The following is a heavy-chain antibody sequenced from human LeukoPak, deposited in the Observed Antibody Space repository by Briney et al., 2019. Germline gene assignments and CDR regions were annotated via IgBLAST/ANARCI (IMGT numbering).Heavy chain of an antibody. J-gene: IGHJ5*02. CDR3: AREPPQYQLLSLTPHNWFDP. Sequence: ASVKVSCKASGYTFTSYYMHWVRQAPGQGLEWMGIINPSGGGTGYAQKFQGRVTVTRNTSISTAYMELSSLRSEDTAVYYCAREPPQYQLLSLTPHNWFDPWGQGTLVTVSP. CDR2: INPSGGGT. CDR1: GYTFTSYY. V-gene: IGHV1-46*01. D-gene: IGHD2-2*01.